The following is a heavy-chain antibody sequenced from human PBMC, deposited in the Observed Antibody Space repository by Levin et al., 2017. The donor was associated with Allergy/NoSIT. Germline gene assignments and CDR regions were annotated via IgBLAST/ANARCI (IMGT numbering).Heavy chain of an antibody. CDR1: GFTFSSYW. CDR2: IKQDGTEK. CDR3: ARNWRSAFDI. Sequence: QPGGSLRLSCEASGFTFSSYWMSWVRQAPGKGLEWVANIKQDGTEKFYVDSVKGRFTVSKDNARNSVFLLMSSLRVEDTAVYYCARNWRSAFDIWGQGTMVTVSS. V-gene: IGHV3-7*04. J-gene: IGHJ3*02. D-gene: IGHD2-8*02.